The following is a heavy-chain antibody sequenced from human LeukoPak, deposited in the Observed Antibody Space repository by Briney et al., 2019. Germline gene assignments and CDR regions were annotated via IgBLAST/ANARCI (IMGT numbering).Heavy chain of an antibody. CDR3: AKGIDYYYYMDV. D-gene: IGHD2-15*01. J-gene: IGHJ6*03. CDR2: IYYSGST. Sequence: SETLSLTCTVSGGSISSSSYYWGWIRQPPGKGLEWIGSIYYSGSTYYNPSLKSRVTISVDTSKNQFSLKLSSVTAADTAVYYCAKGIDYYYYMDVWGKGTTVTVSS. CDR1: GGSISSSSYY. V-gene: IGHV4-39*07.